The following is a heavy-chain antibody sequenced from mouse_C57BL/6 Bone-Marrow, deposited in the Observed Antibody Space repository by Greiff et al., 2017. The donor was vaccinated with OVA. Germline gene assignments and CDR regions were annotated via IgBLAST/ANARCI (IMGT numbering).Heavy chain of an antibody. Sequence: EVQLQQSGPELVKPGDSVKISCKASGYSFTGYFMNWVMQSHGKSLEWIGRINPYNGDTFYNQKFKGKATLTVDKSSSTAHMELRSLTSEDSAVYYCARSYDGNYLYYAMDYWGQGTSVTVSS. J-gene: IGHJ4*01. CDR1: GYSFTGYF. CDR3: ARSYDGNYLYYAMDY. V-gene: IGHV1-20*01. CDR2: INPYNGDT. D-gene: IGHD2-3*01.